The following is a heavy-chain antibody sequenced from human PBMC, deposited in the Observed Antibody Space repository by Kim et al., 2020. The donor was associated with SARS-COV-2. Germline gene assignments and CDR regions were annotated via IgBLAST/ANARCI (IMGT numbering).Heavy chain of an antibody. Sequence: GESLKISRKGSGYSFTTNWITWVRQMPGKGLEWMGRIDPSDSRTKYSPSFQGHVTISVDKSIRTAYLQWSSLKASDTAIYYCARRSRDYPDSVTYYTNWFDPWGQGTLVTVSS. CDR3: ARRSRDYPDSVTYYTNWFDP. D-gene: IGHD3-10*01. J-gene: IGHJ5*02. CDR2: IDPSDSRT. CDR1: GYSFTTNW. V-gene: IGHV5-10-1*01.